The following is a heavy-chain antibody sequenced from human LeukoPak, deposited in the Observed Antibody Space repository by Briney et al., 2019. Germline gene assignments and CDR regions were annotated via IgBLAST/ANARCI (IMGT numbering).Heavy chain of an antibody. V-gene: IGHV4-38-2*02. CDR1: GYSISTGYY. Sequence: PSEALSLTCTVTGYSISTGYYWGWIRQTPGKGLEWIGSLYHSGSRYYNPSLKSRVTISVDTSKNESSLKLNSVTAADSGVYYCARFNPESDFWGHGTRVTVSS. CDR3: ARFNPESDF. J-gene: IGHJ5*01. CDR2: LYHSGSR.